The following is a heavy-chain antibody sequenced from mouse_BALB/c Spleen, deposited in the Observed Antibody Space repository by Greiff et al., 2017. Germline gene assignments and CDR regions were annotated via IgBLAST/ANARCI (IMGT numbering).Heavy chain of an antibody. D-gene: IGHD1-1*01. CDR1: GYTFTSYW. CDR3: TRRGTTVVGHWYFDV. V-gene: IGHV1-69*02. J-gene: IGHJ1*01. CDR2: IYPSDSYT. Sequence: QVQLQQPGAELVRPGASVKLSCKASGYTFTSYWINWVKQRPGQGLEWIGNIYPSDSYTNYNQKFKDKATLTVDKSSSTAYMQLSSPTSEDSAVYYCTRRGTTVVGHWYFDVWGAGTTVTVSS.